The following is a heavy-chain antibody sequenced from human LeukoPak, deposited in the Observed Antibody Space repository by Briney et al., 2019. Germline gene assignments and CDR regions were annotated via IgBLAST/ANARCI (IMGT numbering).Heavy chain of an antibody. CDR1: GFTFSDYG. V-gene: IGHV3-48*04. D-gene: IGHD6-19*01. J-gene: IGHJ5*02. Sequence: RPGGSLRLSCAASGFTFSDYGMQWVRQAPGKGLEWVSYITDNGRKIYYADSVKGRFTMSRDNAKNSLYLQMNSLRTEDTAIYYCARDNSGWSLDPWGQGTLVTVSS. CDR2: ITDNGRKI. CDR3: ARDNSGWSLDP.